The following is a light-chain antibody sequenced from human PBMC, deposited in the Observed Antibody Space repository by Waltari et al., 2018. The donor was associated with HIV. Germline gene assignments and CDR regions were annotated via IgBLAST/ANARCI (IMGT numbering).Light chain of an antibody. J-gene: IGKJ1*01. CDR1: QSISTY. V-gene: IGKV3-11*01. CDR3: QQRRNRPWT. CDR2: DTS. Sequence: EIVLTQSPATLSLSPGERATLSCRASQSISTYLAWYQHKPGLAPRLLIYDTSNRATGIPARFSGSGSGTDFTLTISSLEPEDSAVYYCQQRRNRPWTFGQGTKVEIK.